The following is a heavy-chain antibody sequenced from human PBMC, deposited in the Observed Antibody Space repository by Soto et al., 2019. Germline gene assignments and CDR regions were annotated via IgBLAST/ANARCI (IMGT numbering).Heavy chain of an antibody. CDR3: ARAEGLTGDPYFDY. CDR1: GYTFTGYY. CDR2: INPNSGGT. J-gene: IGHJ4*02. Sequence: QVQLVQSGAEVKKPGASVKVSCKASGYTFTGYYMHWVRQAPGQGLEWMGWINPNSGGTNYAQTFQGWVTMTRYTSISTAYKKLSTLRSDDTAVYYCARAEGLTGDPYFDYWGQGTLVTDSS. D-gene: IGHD1-20*01. V-gene: IGHV1-2*04.